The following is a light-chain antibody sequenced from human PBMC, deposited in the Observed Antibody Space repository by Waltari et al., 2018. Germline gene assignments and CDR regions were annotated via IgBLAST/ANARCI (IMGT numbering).Light chain of an antibody. J-gene: IGLJ1*01. V-gene: IGLV2-8*01. CDR1: RSDVGYYNY. CDR2: EVS. Sequence: QSALTQPPSASGSPGQSVTISCTGTRSDVGYYNYLSWYQQHPGKAPKLMIFEVSKRFSGVPDRFSGSKSANTASLTVSGLQAEDEADYYCSSYAGNNFYVFGTGTTVTVL. CDR3: SSYAGNNFYV.